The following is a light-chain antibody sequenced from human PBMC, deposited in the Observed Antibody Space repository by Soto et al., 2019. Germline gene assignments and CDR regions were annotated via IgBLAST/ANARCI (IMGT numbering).Light chain of an antibody. CDR2: GAS. CDR3: QQYHNWPPQYT. CDR1: QTISSN. Sequence: EIVMTQSPATLSVSPGERATLSCRASQTISSNLAWHQQKPGQAPRLLIHGASTRATGVPARFSASGSGTEFTLTITSLQSEDVAVYYCQQYHNWPPQYTFGQGTQLQIK. V-gene: IGKV3-15*01. J-gene: IGKJ2*01.